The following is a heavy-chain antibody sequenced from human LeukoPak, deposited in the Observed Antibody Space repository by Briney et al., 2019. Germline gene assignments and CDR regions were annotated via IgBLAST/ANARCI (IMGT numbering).Heavy chain of an antibody. D-gene: IGHD6-19*01. J-gene: IGHJ3*02. CDR1: GFTLRSYW. CDR2: INSDGYST. V-gene: IGHV3-74*01. Sequence: PGGSLRLSCAASGFTLRSYWMHWVRQAPGKGLVWVSRINSDGYSTSYADSVKGRFTISRDNAKNTPYLQMNSLRAEDTAVYYCAREARLVPSAHDAFDIWGQGTMVTVSS. CDR3: AREARLVPSAHDAFDI.